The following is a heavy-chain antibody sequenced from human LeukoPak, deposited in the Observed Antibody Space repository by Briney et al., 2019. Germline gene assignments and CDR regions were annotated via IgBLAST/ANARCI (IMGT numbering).Heavy chain of an antibody. Sequence: SETLSLTCTVSGGSISSYYWSWIRQPPGKGLEWIGYICYSGSTNYNPSLKSRVTISVDTSKNQFSLKLTSVTAADTAVYYCASLYYGSGSFDYWGQGTLVTVSS. V-gene: IGHV4-59*01. D-gene: IGHD3-10*01. CDR3: ASLYYGSGSFDY. CDR1: GGSISSYY. CDR2: ICYSGST. J-gene: IGHJ4*02.